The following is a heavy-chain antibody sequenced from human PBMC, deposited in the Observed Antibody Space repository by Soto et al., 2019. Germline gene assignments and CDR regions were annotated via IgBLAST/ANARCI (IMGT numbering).Heavy chain of an antibody. D-gene: IGHD2-15*01. CDR3: AGDRGSGGSCLNY. Sequence: QVQLVESGGGVVQPGRSLRLSCAASGFTFSSYGMHWVRQAPGKGLEWVAVIWYDGSNKYYADSVKGRFTISRDNSKNTRYLQVNSLRAADTAVYYRAGDRGSGGSCLNYWGQGTLVTVSS. J-gene: IGHJ4*02. CDR1: GFTFSSYG. V-gene: IGHV3-33*01. CDR2: IWYDGSNK.